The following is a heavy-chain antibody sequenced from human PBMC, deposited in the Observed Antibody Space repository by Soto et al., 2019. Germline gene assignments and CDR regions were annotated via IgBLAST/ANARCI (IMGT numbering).Heavy chain of an antibody. Sequence: SVKVSCKASGGTFSSYAISWVRQAPGQGLEWMGGIIPIFGTANYAQKFQGRVTITADESTSTAYMELSSLRSEDTAVYYCARAVLAAAGTNYYGMDVWGQGTTVTVSS. D-gene: IGHD6-13*01. CDR3: ARAVLAAAGTNYYGMDV. CDR1: GGTFSSYA. J-gene: IGHJ6*02. V-gene: IGHV1-69*13. CDR2: IIPIFGTA.